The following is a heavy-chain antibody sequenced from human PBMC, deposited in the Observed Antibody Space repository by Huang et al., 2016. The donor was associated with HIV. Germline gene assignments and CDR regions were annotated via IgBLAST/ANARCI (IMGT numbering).Heavy chain of an antibody. CDR3: ARGSPPPFSTD. Sequence: VQLVESGGGVVKPGGSLRLSCGASGFSFSSYGMNWVRQAPGKGLEGVSSITSSSTYKYYADPVKGRFTISRDNAKNSRYLQMNSLRAEDTAVYYCARGSPPPFSTDWGQGTLVTVSS. J-gene: IGHJ4*02. CDR2: ITSSSTYK. CDR1: GFSFSSYG. V-gene: IGHV3-21*01. D-gene: IGHD3-3*01.